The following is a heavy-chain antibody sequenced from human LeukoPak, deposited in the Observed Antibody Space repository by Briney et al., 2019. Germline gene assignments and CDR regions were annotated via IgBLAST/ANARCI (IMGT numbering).Heavy chain of an antibody. CDR1: GGSFSVYY. D-gene: IGHD3-9*01. Sequence: SETLSLTCAVYGGSFSVYYWSWIRQPPGKGLEWIGEINHSGSTNYNPSLKSRVTISVDTSKNQFSLKLSSVTAADTAVYYCARRVLRYFDWLLEGAFDIWGQGAMVTVSS. J-gene: IGHJ3*02. CDR3: ARRVLRYFDWLLEGAFDI. V-gene: IGHV4-34*01. CDR2: INHSGST.